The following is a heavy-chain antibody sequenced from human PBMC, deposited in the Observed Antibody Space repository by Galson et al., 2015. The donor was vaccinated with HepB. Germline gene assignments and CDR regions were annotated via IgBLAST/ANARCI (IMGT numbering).Heavy chain of an antibody. J-gene: IGHJ4*02. CDR2: IYPGDSDT. CDR3: AKQRSIVAPGTEDY. D-gene: IGHD6-13*01. Sequence: QSGAEVKKPGESLRISCKGSGYSFTSSWIAWVRQMPGKGLEWIGIIYPGDSDTRYSPSFQGQVTISADKSISTAYLQWSTLKASDTAMYYCAKQRSIVAPGTEDYWGQGTLVTVSS. V-gene: IGHV5-51*01. CDR1: GYSFTSSW.